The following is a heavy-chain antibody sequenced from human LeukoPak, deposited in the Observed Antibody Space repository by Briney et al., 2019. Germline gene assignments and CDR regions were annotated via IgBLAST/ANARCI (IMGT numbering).Heavy chain of an antibody. CDR2: ITSDGSGT. CDR3: ATNPRTDFDI. J-gene: IGHJ3*02. V-gene: IGHV3-74*01. CDR1: GFTLSNYY. Sequence: GGSPRLSCTASGFTLSNYYIHWVRQAPGKGPVWVARITSDGSGTNYADSVKGRFTISRDNAKNTVYLQMNRLRAEDTAVYYCATNPRTDFDIWGQGTMVTVSS. D-gene: IGHD1-1*01.